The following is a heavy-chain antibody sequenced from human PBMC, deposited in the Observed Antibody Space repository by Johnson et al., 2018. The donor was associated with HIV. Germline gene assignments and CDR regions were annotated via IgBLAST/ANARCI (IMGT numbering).Heavy chain of an antibody. J-gene: IGHJ3*02. Sequence: QMLLVESGGGLVKPGGSLRLSCAASGFTFSDYYMSWIRQAPGKGLEWVSYISSSGSTIYYADSVKGRFTISRDNAKNTLYLQMNSLRAEDTAVYYCAKDLLGGNKGFDAFDIGGQGTMVTVSS. D-gene: IGHD4-23*01. CDR3: AKDLLGGNKGFDAFDI. CDR2: ISSSGSTI. CDR1: GFTFSDYY. V-gene: IGHV3-11*04.